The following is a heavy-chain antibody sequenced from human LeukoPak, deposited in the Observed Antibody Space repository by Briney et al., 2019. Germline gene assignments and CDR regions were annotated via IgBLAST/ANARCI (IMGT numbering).Heavy chain of an antibody. V-gene: IGHV3-23*01. CDR1: ASTFSRSW. J-gene: IGHJ6*02. CDR2: MNNGPGAT. D-gene: IGHD5-12*01. Sequence: GDSLRLSCAASASTFSRSWMGWVRQPPGKGLEWVSAMNNGPGATFYRDSVRGRFTISRDDSKSTLYLQMNSLRAEDTGTYYCARTHYDLLDVWGQGTTVTVSS. CDR3: ARTHYDLLDV.